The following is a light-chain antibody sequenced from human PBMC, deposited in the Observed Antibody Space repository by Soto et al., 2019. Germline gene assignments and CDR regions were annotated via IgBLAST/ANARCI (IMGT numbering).Light chain of an antibody. CDR3: SSYSTSSTLV. CDR1: GSDIGGYNY. V-gene: IGLV2-14*01. CDR2: EVS. J-gene: IGLJ2*01. Sequence: QSVLTQPASVSGSPGQSITISCTGTGSDIGGYNYVSWYQQHPGAAPKLMIYEVSHRPSGVSNRFSGSKSGNTASLTISGLQAEDEADYSCSSYSTSSTLVFGGGTKLTVL.